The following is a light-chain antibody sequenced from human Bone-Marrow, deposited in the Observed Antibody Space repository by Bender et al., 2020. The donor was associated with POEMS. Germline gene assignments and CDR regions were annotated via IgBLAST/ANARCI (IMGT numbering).Light chain of an antibody. V-gene: IGLV2-14*02. CDR2: DVS. CDR1: SSDVGAYNL. J-gene: IGLJ2*01. CDR3: SSFTNSDTVV. Sequence: QSVLTQPPSASGSPGQSITISCTGASSDVGAYNLVSWYQQHPGKAPKLMIFDVSSRPSGVSDRFSGSKSGNTASLTISGLQAEDEADYYCSSFTNSDTVVFGGGTKLTVL.